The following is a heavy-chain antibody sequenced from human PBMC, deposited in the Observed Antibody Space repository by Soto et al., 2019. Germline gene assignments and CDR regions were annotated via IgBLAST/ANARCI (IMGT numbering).Heavy chain of an antibody. J-gene: IGHJ6*02. D-gene: IGHD6-13*01. CDR2: IYWNDEQ. CDR1: GFSLTSGVVG. V-gene: IGHV2-5*01. CDR3: AHRLPGPSGYDV. Sequence: QITLKESGPTLVKPTQTLTLTCTFSGFSLTSGVVGVGWIRQPPGEALEWLALIYWNDEQYYNPSLRNRLTSTRETYKNQVVLTMTNMDNVDTDTYYCAHRLPGPSGYDVWGQGTTVTVSS.